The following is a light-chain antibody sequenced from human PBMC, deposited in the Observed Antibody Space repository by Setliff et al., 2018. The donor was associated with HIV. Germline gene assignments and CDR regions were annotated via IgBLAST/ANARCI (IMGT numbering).Light chain of an antibody. CDR2: EVS. V-gene: IGLV2-23*02. J-gene: IGLJ1*01. CDR1: SSDVGGYNY. CDR3: CSYASGSTSLFV. Sequence: QSALAQPASVSGSPGQSITISCTGTSSDVGGYNYVSWYQQHPGKAPKVMIYEVSKRPSGISNRFSGSKSGNTASLTISGLQPEDESDYYCCSYASGSTSLFVFGTGTKVTVL.